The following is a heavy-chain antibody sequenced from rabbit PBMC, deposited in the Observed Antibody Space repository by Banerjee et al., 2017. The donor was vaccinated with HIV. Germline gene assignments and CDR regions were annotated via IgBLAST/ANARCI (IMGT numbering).Heavy chain of an antibody. D-gene: IGHD8-1*01. CDR3: ARALYVGSSVWDL. CDR1: GFSFSNKVV. Sequence: QEQAVVSGGGLVKPEGSLTLTCTASGFSFSNKVVMCWVRQAPGKGLEWIACINGVTGKAVYANWAKGRFTFSKTSSTTVTLQMTSLTVADTATYFCARALYVGSSVWDLWGPGTLVTVS. J-gene: IGHJ4*01. V-gene: IGHV1S45*01. CDR2: INGVTGKA.